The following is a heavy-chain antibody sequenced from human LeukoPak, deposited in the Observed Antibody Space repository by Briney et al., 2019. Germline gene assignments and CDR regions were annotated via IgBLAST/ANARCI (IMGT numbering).Heavy chain of an antibody. J-gene: IGHJ4*02. D-gene: IGHD1-14*01. CDR1: GFTVSINY. Sequence: GGSLRLSCAASGFTVSINYMSWVRQAPGKGLEWVSLIDSGGSIYYADSVKGRFTISRDYSKNTLYLQMNSLRAEDTAVYYCARVAFRSSSYISGIDYWGQGILVTVPS. CDR2: IDSGGSI. CDR3: ARVAFRSSSYISGIDY. V-gene: IGHV3-53*01.